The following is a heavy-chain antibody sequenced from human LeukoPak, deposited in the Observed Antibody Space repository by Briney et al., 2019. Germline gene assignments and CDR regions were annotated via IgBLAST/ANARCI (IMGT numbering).Heavy chain of an antibody. V-gene: IGHV3-48*01. D-gene: IGHD5-18*01. CDR1: GFTFSSYS. CDR2: ISSSSSTI. Sequence: GGSLRLSCAASGFTFSSYSMNWVRQAPGKGLEWVSYISSSSSTIYYADSVQGRFTISRDNAKNSLYLQMNSLRAEDTAVYYCARALQIRIQLYDYWGQGTLVTVSS. J-gene: IGHJ4*02. CDR3: ARALQIRIQLYDY.